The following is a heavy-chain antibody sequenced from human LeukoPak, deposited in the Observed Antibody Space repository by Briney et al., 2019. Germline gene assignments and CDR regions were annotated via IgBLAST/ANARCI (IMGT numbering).Heavy chain of an antibody. D-gene: IGHD3-22*01. CDR2: ISGSGGST. J-gene: IGHJ4*02. V-gene: IGHV3-23*01. CDR3: AKDYSVFKGYYYDSTGRVFDY. CDR1: GFTFSSYA. Sequence: GGSLRLSCAASGFTFSSYAMSWVRQAPGKGLEWVSAISGSGGSTYYADSVKGRFTISRDNSKNTLYLQMNSLRAEDTAVYYCAKDYSVFKGYYYDSTGRVFDYWGQGTLVTVSS.